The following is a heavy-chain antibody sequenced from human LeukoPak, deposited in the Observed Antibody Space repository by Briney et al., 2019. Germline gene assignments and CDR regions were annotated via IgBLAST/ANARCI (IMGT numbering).Heavy chain of an antibody. CDR2: INGDGSST. D-gene: IGHD4-17*01. J-gene: IGHJ4*02. CDR1: GFTFSSYW. Sequence: PGGSLRLSCAASGFTFSSYWMHWVRQAPGKGLVWVSRINGDGSSTNYADSVKGRFTISRGNAKNTLYLQMNSLRAEDTAMYYCAWALRDWGQGTLVTVSS. V-gene: IGHV3-74*01. CDR3: AWALRD.